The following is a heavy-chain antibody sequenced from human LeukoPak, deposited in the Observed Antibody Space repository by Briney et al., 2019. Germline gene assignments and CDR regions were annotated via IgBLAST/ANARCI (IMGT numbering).Heavy chain of an antibody. V-gene: IGHV3-30*02. D-gene: IGHD3-22*01. J-gene: IGHJ4*02. CDR1: GFIFSTHT. Sequence: PGGSLRLSCATSGFIFSTHTMHWVRQAPGKGLEWVAFIWYDGSNQNYADSVKGRFTISRDNSKNTLYLQMNSLRAEDTAVYYCAREYYDSSGHFDYWGQGTLVSVSS. CDR3: AREYYDSSGHFDY. CDR2: IWYDGSNQ.